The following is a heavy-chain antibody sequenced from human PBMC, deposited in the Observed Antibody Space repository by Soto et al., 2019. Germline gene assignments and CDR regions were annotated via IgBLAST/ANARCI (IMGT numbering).Heavy chain of an antibody. CDR1: GFTFSSYG. CDR3: VKDGSSGWPYYYGLDV. Sequence: QVQLVESGGGVVQPGRSLRLSCAASGFTFSSYGIHWVRQAPGKGLEWVAVISYDGSNKYYADSVKGRFTISRDNSKNTLYLQMSSLRAEDTAVYYCVKDGSSGWPYYYGLDVWGHGTTVTVSS. CDR2: ISYDGSNK. J-gene: IGHJ6*02. D-gene: IGHD6-19*01. V-gene: IGHV3-30*18.